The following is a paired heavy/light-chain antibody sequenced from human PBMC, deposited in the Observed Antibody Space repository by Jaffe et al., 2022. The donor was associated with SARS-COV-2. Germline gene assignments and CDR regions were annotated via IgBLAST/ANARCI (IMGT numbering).Heavy chain of an antibody. J-gene: IGHJ6*03. CDR2: IYSGGST. Sequence: EVQLVETGGGLIQPGGSLRLSCAASGFTVSSNYMSWVRQAPGKGLEWVSVIYSGGSTYYADSVKGRFTISRDNSKNTLYLQMNSLRAEDTAVYYCARDQRELLPLYYYYYMDVWGKGTTVTVSS. CDR3: ARDQRELLPLYYYYYMDV. CDR1: GFTVSSNY. V-gene: IGHV3-53*02. D-gene: IGHD1-26*01.
Light chain of an antibody. Sequence: DIQMTQSPSSLSASVGDRVTITCRASQSISSYLNWYQQKPGKAPKLLIYAASSLQSGVPSRFSGSGSGTDFTLTISSLQPEDFATYYCQQSYSTTWTFGQGTKVEIK. CDR2: AAS. V-gene: IGKV1-39*01. CDR1: QSISSY. CDR3: QQSYSTTWT. J-gene: IGKJ1*01.